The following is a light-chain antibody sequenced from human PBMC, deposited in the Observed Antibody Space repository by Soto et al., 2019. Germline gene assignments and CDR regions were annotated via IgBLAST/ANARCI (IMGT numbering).Light chain of an antibody. Sequence: QSVRTQPPSASGSPGQSVTISCTGTSSDVGRYNYISWYQQRPGKAPKLIIYEVSKRPSGVPDRLSGFKYGNTASLTVSGLQAEDEADYYCSSYAGNSRYVFGTGTKATVL. V-gene: IGLV2-8*01. J-gene: IGLJ1*01. CDR1: SSDVGRYNY. CDR2: EVS. CDR3: SSYAGNSRYV.